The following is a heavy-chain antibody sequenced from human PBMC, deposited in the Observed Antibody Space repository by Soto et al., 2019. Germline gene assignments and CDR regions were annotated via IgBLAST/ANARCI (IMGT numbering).Heavy chain of an antibody. CDR2: ISSSGSTI. D-gene: IGHD6-13*01. J-gene: IGHJ3*02. CDR3: ESTQLVLGDGFDI. CDR1: GFTFSDYY. Sequence: GGSLRLSCAASGFTFSDYYMSWIRQAPGKGLEWVSYISSSGSTIYYADSVKGRFTISRDNAKNSLYLQMNSLRAEDTAVYYCESTQLVLGDGFDIWGQGTMVTVSS. V-gene: IGHV3-11*01.